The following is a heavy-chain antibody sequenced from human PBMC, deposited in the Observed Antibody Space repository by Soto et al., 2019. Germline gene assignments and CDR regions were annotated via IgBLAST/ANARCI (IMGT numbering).Heavy chain of an antibody. V-gene: IGHV5-51*01. CDR3: ARRGREALYYSMDV. Sequence: PGESLKISCQASGFTFSYYWIGWVRQMPGKGLEWMGIIYPDDSDARYNPSFQGRVTMSADKSNSTAYLQWSSLKASDTAIYYCARRGREALYYSMDVCGAGTTLTVAT. CDR1: GFTFSYYW. J-gene: IGHJ6*04. CDR2: IYPDDSDA.